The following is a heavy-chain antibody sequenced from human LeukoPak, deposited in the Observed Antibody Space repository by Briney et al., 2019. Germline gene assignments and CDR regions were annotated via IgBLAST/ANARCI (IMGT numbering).Heavy chain of an antibody. D-gene: IGHD5-18*01. CDR2: IIPIFGTA. J-gene: IGHJ6*03. V-gene: IGHV1-69*13. Sequence: SVKVSCKASGGTFSSYAISWVRQAPGQGLEWMGGIIPIFGTANYAQKFQGRVTITADESTSTAYMELSSLKTEDTAVYYCTSLRGYSYGRKYYYYYMDVWGKGTTVTISS. CDR3: TSLRGYSYGRKYYYYYMDV. CDR1: GGTFSSYA.